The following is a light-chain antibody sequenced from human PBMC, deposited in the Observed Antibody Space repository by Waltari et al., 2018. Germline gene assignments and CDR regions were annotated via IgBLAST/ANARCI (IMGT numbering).Light chain of an antibody. CDR2: SDN. V-gene: IGLV1-44*01. CDR1: RPNVRSNA. J-gene: IGLJ2*01. Sequence: QSVLTQPPSASGTPGQRVTIPCSGGRPNVRSNAVNWYQQFPGPAPKFLISSDNQRPAGVPDRFSDSKSDTSASLIISGLQSEDEADYYCASWDDSLNGVVFGGGTRLTVL. CDR3: ASWDDSLNGVV.